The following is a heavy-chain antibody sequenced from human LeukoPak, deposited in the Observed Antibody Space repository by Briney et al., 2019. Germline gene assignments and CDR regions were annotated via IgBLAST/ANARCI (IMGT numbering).Heavy chain of an antibody. CDR3: ARVCCTDSSGYYYGPDY. D-gene: IGHD3-22*01. V-gene: IGHV4-61*02. CDR2: IYTSGST. CDR1: GGSISSGSYY. J-gene: IGHJ4*02. Sequence: SETLSLTCIVSGGSISSGSYYWSWIRQPAGKGLEWIGRIYTSGSTNYNPSLKSRVTISVDTSKNQFSLKLSSVTAADTAVYYCARVCCTDSSGYYYGPDYWGQGTLVTVSS.